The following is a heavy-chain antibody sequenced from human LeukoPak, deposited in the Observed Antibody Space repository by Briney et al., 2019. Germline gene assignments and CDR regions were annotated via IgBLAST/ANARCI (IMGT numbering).Heavy chain of an antibody. J-gene: IGHJ4*02. V-gene: IGHV3-48*03. CDR3: ARDLYTYDYVWGSYREFDY. CDR2: ISSSGRTI. CDR1: RSPASTYE. D-gene: IGHD3-16*02. Sequence: ARTPRPSCAPPRSPASTYELNQVRQAPGKGLEWVSYISSSGRTISYPPSVKGRFTISRDNAQNSLYLPMKSLRAEDTAVYYCARDLYTYDYVWGSYREFDYWGQVTLVTVSS.